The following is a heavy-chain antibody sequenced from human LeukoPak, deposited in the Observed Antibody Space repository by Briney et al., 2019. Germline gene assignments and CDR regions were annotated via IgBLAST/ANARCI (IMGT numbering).Heavy chain of an antibody. CDR1: VFTFSSYS. Sequence: GGGLRHSRVASVFTFSSYSMNSVRQAPGTGVEWVSSISSSISYIYYTDSLKGRFSLSRDKAKKSLYLQMNSLRAEDRAVYYCARDLDSGYDLYVDYWGQGTLVTVSS. V-gene: IGHV3-21*01. CDR3: ARDLDSGYDLYVDY. D-gene: IGHD5-12*01. CDR2: ISSSISYI. J-gene: IGHJ4*02.